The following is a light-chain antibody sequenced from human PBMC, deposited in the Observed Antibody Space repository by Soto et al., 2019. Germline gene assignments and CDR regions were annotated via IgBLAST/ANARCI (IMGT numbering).Light chain of an antibody. CDR2: GNS. V-gene: IGLV1-40*01. J-gene: IGLJ3*02. CDR1: SSNIGAGYD. Sequence: QAVVTQPPSVSGAPGQRVTISCTGSSSNIGAGYDVHWYQQLPGTAPKLLIYGNSNRPSGVPDRFSGSKSGTSASLAINGLQAEDEADYYCQSYDSSLSALFGGGTKLTVL. CDR3: QSYDSSLSAL.